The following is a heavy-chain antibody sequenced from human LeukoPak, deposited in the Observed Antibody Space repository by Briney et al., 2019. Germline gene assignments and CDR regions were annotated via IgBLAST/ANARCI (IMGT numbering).Heavy chain of an antibody. D-gene: IGHD5/OR15-5a*01. CDR1: GFTFDDYA. V-gene: IGHV3-9*01. J-gene: IGHJ4*02. Sequence: GGSLRLSCAASGFTFDDYAMHWVRQAPGKGLEWVSGISWNSGSIGYADSVKGRFTISRDNAKNSLYLQMNSLRAEDTALYYCAKVSDLRWVGYFDYWGQGTLVTVSS. CDR2: ISWNSGSI. CDR3: AKVSDLRWVGYFDY.